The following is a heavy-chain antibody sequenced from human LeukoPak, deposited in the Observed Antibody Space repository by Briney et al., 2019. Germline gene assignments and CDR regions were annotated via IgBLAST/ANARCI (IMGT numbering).Heavy chain of an antibody. CDR1: GLIFSDYA. V-gene: IGHV3-23*01. J-gene: IGHJ4*02. Sequence: GGSLSLSCAASGLIFSDYAMTWFRQAPGKGQEWVSTITSGFTPHDADSVKGRFTISRDNSKNMFHLQLNSLRAEDTAVYYCAKDYSDSRVTDVFFEYWGQGTPVTVSS. CDR3: AKDYSDSRVTDVFFEY. D-gene: IGHD2-15*01. CDR2: ITSGFTP.